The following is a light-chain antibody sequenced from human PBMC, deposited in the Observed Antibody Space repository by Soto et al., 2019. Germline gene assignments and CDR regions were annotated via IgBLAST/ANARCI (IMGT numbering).Light chain of an antibody. Sequence: DTQMPRSPSSLSASVVDRVTITCRASQRTSSYLNWYQQKPGTAPKVLIYHASNLQSGVPSRFSGSGSGTDFTLTISRLEPEDFAVYYCQQYGSSGTFGKGTKV. CDR1: QRTSSY. J-gene: IGKJ1*01. V-gene: IGKV1-39*01. CDR3: QQYGSSGT. CDR2: HAS.